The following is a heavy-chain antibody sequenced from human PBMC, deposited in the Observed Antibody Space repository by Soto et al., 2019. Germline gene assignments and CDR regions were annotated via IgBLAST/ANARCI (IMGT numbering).Heavy chain of an antibody. Sequence: ASVKVSCKASGGTFSSYAISWVRQAPGQGLEWMGGIIPIFGTANYAQKFQGRVTITADESTSTAYMELSSLRSEDTAVYYCARVPGGLFAPDYYGMDVWGQGTTVTVSS. CDR2: IIPIFGTA. CDR3: ARVPGGLFAPDYYGMDV. J-gene: IGHJ6*02. CDR1: GGTFSSYA. V-gene: IGHV1-69*13. D-gene: IGHD3-10*01.